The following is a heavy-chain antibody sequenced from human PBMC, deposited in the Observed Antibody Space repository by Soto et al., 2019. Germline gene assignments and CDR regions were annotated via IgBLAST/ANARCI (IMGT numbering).Heavy chain of an antibody. CDR3: ARDVRPTGLAYFDL. J-gene: IGHJ2*01. V-gene: IGHV4-61*03. Sequence: WTWIRLPPGKGLEWIGNIHETGSTNYNASLKSRVTISIDTSKSAFSLHLTSVTAADTAVYYCARDVRPTGLAYFDLWGRGTLVTVSS. CDR2: IHETGST. D-gene: IGHD1-1*01.